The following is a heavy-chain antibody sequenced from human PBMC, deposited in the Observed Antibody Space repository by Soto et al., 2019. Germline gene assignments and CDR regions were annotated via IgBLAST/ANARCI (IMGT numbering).Heavy chain of an antibody. D-gene: IGHD1-26*01. CDR3: GREGGSYYRTLDS. V-gene: IGHV3-30-3*01. Sequence: QVQLVESGGGVVQPGRSLRLSCAASGFTFSSYAMHWVRQAPGTGLEWVAVISYDGSNKYYADSVKGRFTISRDNSKNTLYVQMNSLRAEDTAVYYCGREGGSYYRTLDSWGQGTLVTVSS. CDR2: ISYDGSNK. J-gene: IGHJ5*01. CDR1: GFTFSSYA.